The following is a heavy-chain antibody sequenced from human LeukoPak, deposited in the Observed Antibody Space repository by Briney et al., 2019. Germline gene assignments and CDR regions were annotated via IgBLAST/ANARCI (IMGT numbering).Heavy chain of an antibody. CDR1: GGSISSSSYH. Sequence: SETLSLTCIVSGGSISSSSYHCGWIRQPPGRGLEWIGNIYYSGHTYYNPTLTSRVTMSVDTSKNQFSLRVNSVTAADTAVYYCAVYTSSSAHFDHWGQGTLVTVSS. CDR3: AVYTSSSAHFDH. D-gene: IGHD2-2*01. V-gene: IGHV4-39*01. CDR2: IYYSGHT. J-gene: IGHJ4*02.